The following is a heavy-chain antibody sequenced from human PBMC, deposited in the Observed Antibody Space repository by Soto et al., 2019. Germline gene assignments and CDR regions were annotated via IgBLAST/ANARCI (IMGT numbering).Heavy chain of an antibody. CDR2: IIPIFGTG. CDR3: ANSNYDFWSGSTPLYYYYGMDV. CDR1: GGTFSSYA. V-gene: IGHV1-69*13. J-gene: IGHJ6*02. Sequence: SVKVSCKASGGTFSSYAISWVRQAPGQGLEWMGGIIPIFGTGNYAQKFQVRVTITADEFTSTADMELSSLRSEHTAEDYCANSNYDFWSGSTPLYYYYGMDVWGQGTTVTVS. D-gene: IGHD3-3*01.